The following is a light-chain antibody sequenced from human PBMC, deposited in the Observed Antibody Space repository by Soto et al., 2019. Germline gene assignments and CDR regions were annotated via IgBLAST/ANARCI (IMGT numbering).Light chain of an antibody. Sequence: EIVVAQSPATLSVSRGERGNLXSRASQSLSNNLAWYQQKPGQAPKLLIYAASTMATGIPARFSGSGSGTEFTLTISSLQSEDFAVYYCQQYNNWPRTFGQGTKVDIK. V-gene: IGKV3-15*01. J-gene: IGKJ1*01. CDR1: QSLSNN. CDR3: QQYNNWPRT. CDR2: AAS.